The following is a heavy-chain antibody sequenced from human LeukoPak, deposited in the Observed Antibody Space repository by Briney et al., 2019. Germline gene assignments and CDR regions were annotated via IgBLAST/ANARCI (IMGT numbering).Heavy chain of an antibody. V-gene: IGHV1-2*02. J-gene: IGHJ3*02. D-gene: IGHD7-27*01. CDR2: INPNSGGT. CDR1: GYTFTGYY. Sequence: GASVKVSCKASGYTFTGYYMHWVRQAPGQGLEWMGWINPNSGGTNYAQKFQGRVTMTRDTSTSTVYMELRSLRSEDTAVYYCARDVVRRPAWGFDIWGQGTMVTVSS. CDR3: ARDVVRRPAWGFDI.